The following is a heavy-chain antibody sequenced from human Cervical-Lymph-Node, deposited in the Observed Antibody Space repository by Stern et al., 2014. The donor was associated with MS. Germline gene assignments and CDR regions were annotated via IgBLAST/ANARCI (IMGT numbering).Heavy chain of an antibody. Sequence: VQLGQSGGGLVQPGGSLRLSCAASGFTFSRYTMNWVRQAPGKGLEWVSQISSSSSTISYADSVKGRFTISRDNAKNSLYLQMNNLRAEDTAVYHCARRGTWGQGTLVTVSS. J-gene: IGHJ5*02. CDR1: GFTFSRYT. V-gene: IGHV3-48*01. CDR3: ARRGT. CDR2: ISSSSSTI. D-gene: IGHD3-16*01.